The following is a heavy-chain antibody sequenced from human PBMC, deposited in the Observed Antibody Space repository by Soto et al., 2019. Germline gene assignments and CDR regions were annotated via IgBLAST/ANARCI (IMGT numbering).Heavy chain of an antibody. J-gene: IGHJ5*02. D-gene: IGHD5-18*01. CDR1: GGSISSGGYY. V-gene: IGHV4-31*03. Sequence: LSLTCTVSGGSISSGGYYWSWIRQHPGKGLEWIGYIYYSGSTDYNPSLKSRVTISVDRSKNQFSLKLSSVTAADTAVYYCARGLDTAMAYNWFDPWGQGTLVTVSS. CDR3: ARGLDTAMAYNWFDP. CDR2: IYYSGST.